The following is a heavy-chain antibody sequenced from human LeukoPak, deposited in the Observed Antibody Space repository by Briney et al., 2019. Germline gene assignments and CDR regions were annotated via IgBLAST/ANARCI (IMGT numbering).Heavy chain of an antibody. CDR1: GGSISSYY. J-gene: IGHJ4*02. D-gene: IGHD5-12*01. V-gene: IGHV4-59*01. CDR3: ARDRVATGIGFDY. Sequence: PSETLSLTCTVSGGSISSYYWSWIRQPPGKGLEWIGYIYYSGSTNYNPSLKGRVTISVDTSKNQFSLKLSSVTAADTAVYYCARDRVATGIGFDYWGQGTLVTVSS. CDR2: IYYSGST.